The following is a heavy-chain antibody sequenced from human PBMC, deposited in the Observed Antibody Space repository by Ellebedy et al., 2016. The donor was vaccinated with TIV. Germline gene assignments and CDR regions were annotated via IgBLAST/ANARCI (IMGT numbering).Heavy chain of an antibody. CDR1: GYTFTGYY. V-gene: IGHV1-2*02. CDR2: INPDSGGT. CDR3: ARVRTGTSGMDV. Sequence: ASVKVSCKASGYTFTGYYIHWVRQAPGQGLEWMGWINPDSGGTSYAQKFQGGVAMTRDTSISTAHIELSSLRPDDTAVYFCARVRTGTSGMDVWGQGTPVTVSS. J-gene: IGHJ6*02. D-gene: IGHD7-27*01.